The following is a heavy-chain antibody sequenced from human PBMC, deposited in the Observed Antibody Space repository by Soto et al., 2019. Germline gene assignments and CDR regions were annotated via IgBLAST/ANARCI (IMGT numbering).Heavy chain of an antibody. CDR3: VRDNNWSFDY. Sequence: GGSLRLSCAASGFIFSSHWMHWVRQGPEKGLVGVSHIGTDGSTIWEADSVQGRFTITRDNARKRLYLQMNSLRDEDTAIYYCVRDNNWSFDYWGQGILVTVSS. CDR2: IGTDGSTI. D-gene: IGHD1-1*01. J-gene: IGHJ4*02. CDR1: GFIFSSHW. V-gene: IGHV3-74*01.